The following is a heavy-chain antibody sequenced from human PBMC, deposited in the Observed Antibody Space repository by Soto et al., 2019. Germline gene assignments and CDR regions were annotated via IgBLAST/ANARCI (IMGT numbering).Heavy chain of an antibody. D-gene: IGHD6-19*01. CDR1: GGSISSYY. CDR2: IYYSGST. CDR3: ARDSGGGAVAP. V-gene: IGHV4-59*01. J-gene: IGHJ5*02. Sequence: SETLSLTCTVSGGSISSYYWSWIRQPPGKGLEWIGYIYYSGSTNCNPSLKSRVTISVDTSKNQFSLKLSSVTAADTAVYYCARDSGGGAVAPWGQGTLVTVS.